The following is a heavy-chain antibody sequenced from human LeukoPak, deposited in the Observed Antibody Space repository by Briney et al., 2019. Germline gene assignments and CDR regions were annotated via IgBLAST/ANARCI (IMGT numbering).Heavy chain of an antibody. CDR2: TYYRSKWYN. CDR1: GDSVSSNSAA. V-gene: IGHV6-1*01. J-gene: IGHJ4*02. D-gene: IGHD3-22*01. Sequence: SQTLSLTCAISGDSVSSNSAAWHWLRQSPSRGLEWLGRTYYRSKWYNDYAVSVKSRITINPDTSKNQFSLQLNSVTPEDTAVYYCARVGFYDSSGYLHYYFDYWGQGTLVTVSS. CDR3: ARVGFYDSSGYLHYYFDY.